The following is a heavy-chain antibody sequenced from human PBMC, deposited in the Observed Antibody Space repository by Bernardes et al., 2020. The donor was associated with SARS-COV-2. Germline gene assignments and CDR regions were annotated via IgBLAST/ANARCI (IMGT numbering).Heavy chain of an antibody. CDR3: ANPYHFWRGESTLPHYYYYAVDV. D-gene: IGHD3-3*01. CDR1: GFTFNDYA. CDR2: ISGSGSDT. J-gene: IGHJ6*02. V-gene: IGHV3-23*01. Sequence: GGSLRLSCAASGFTFNDYAMTWVRQAPGKGLEWVSVISGSGSDTYYADSVKGRFTISRDNSKSTLYLQMNSLRAEDTAIYYCANPYHFWRGESTLPHYYYYAVDVWGQGTTVTVSS.